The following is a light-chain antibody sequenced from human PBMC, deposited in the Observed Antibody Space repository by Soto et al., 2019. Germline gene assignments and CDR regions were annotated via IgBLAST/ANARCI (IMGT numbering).Light chain of an antibody. CDR3: ASWDDNLSGVV. V-gene: IGLV1-47*01. CDR2: RSD. Sequence: QSVRTQPPSASGTPGQRVTMSWSATSSNIANNFVYWYQQLPGTAPKLLIYRSDQQPSGVPDRFSASKSGTSASLAISGLRSEDEADYYCASWDDNLSGVVFGGGTKLTVL. CDR1: SSNIANNF. J-gene: IGLJ3*02.